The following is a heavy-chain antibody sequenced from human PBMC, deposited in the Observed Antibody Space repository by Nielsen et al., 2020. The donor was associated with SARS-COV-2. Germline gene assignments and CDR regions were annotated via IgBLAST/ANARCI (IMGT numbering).Heavy chain of an antibody. CDR2: ISYDGSNK. D-gene: IGHD6-13*01. CDR3: ARDRDDSSSWYYYGMDV. J-gene: IGHJ6*02. Sequence: GGSLRLSCAASGFTFSGYAMHWVRQAPGKGLEWVAVISYDGSNKYYADSVKGRFTISRDNSKNTLYLQMNSLRAEDTAVYYCARDRDDSSSWYYYGMDVWGQGTTVTVSS. CDR1: GFTFSGYA. V-gene: IGHV3-30-3*01.